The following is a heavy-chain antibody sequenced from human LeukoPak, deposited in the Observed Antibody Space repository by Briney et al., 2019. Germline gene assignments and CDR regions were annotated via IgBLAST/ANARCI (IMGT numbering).Heavy chain of an antibody. CDR1: GDSISSSSYY. CDR2: TFYSGSS. V-gene: IGHV4-39*07. J-gene: IGHJ4*02. D-gene: IGHD5-18*01. CDR3: ARGRKYTSGYRVTELGSGYSDY. Sequence: PSETLSLTCTVSGDSISSSSYYWDWIGQPPGKGLEWIGSTFYSGSSYYNPSLNSRVTISVDTSNNQCSLKLSSVTAADTAVYYCARGRKYTSGYRVTELGSGYSDYWGQGTLVTVSS.